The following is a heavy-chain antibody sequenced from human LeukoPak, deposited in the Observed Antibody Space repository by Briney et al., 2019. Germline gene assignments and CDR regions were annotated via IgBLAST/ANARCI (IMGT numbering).Heavy chain of an antibody. J-gene: IGHJ4*02. Sequence: GGSLRLSCAASGFTFSSYWMSWVRQAPGKGLEWVANIKQDGSEKYYVDSVKGRFTISRDNAKNSLYLQMNSLRAEDTAVYYCARDGSVFEPEFDYWGRGTLVTVSS. CDR2: IKQDGSEK. V-gene: IGHV3-7*01. CDR1: GFTFSSYW. CDR3: ARDGSVFEPEFDY. D-gene: IGHD3-10*01.